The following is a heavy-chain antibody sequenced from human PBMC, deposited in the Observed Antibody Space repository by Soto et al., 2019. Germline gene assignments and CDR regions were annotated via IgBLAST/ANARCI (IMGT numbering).Heavy chain of an antibody. CDR1: GYTFSSYY. CDR3: ARGDIVAIFGMDV. V-gene: IGHV1-46*01. D-gene: IGHD5-12*01. J-gene: IGHJ6*02. CDR2: INPTGGST. Sequence: GASVKVSCKASGYTFSSYYMHWVRQAPGQGLEWMGMINPTGGSTTYAQKFQGRVTMTRDTSTSTVYMELSSLRSEDTAVYYCARGDIVAIFGMDVWGQGTTVTVSS.